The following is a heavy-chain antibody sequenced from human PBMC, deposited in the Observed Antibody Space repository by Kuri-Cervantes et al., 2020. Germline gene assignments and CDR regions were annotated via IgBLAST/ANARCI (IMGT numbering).Heavy chain of an antibody. CDR1: GFTFSSYE. V-gene: IGHV3-48*03. CDR3: AKDRIAVAGPIDY. D-gene: IGHD6-19*01. Sequence: GGSLRLSCAASGFTFSSYEMNWVRQAPGKGLEWVSYISSSGSTIYYADSVKGRFTISRDNSKNTLYLQMNSLRAEDTAVYYCAKDRIAVAGPIDYWGQGTLVTSPQ. CDR2: ISSSGSTI. J-gene: IGHJ4*02.